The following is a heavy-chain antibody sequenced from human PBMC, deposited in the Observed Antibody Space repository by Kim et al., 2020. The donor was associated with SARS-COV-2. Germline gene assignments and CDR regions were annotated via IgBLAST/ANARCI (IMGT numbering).Heavy chain of an antibody. J-gene: IGHJ3*02. Sequence: GGSLRLSCAASGFTFSSYSMNWVRQAPGKGLEWVSSISGGRSYTFYADSVEGRFTISRDNAKNSLSLQMNSLRAEDTAVYYCARDKYAYVWGSYRPDAFDICGQGTMVSVSS. V-gene: IGHV3-21*01. CDR2: ISGGRSYT. CDR3: ARDKYAYVWGSYRPDAFDI. D-gene: IGHD3-16*02. CDR1: GFTFSSYS.